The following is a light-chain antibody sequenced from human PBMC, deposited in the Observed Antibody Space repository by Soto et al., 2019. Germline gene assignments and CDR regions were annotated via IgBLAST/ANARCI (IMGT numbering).Light chain of an antibody. V-gene: IGLV2-11*01. J-gene: IGLJ3*02. CDR2: DVS. CDR1: SSDVGGYNY. Sequence: QSALTQPRSVSGSPGQSVTISCTGTSSDVGGYNYVSWYQQHPGKAPKLVIYDVSKRPSGVPDRFSGSKSGNTASLTISGLKAEHEADHYCCSYAGNSLWAFGGGTKLTVL. CDR3: CSYAGNSLWA.